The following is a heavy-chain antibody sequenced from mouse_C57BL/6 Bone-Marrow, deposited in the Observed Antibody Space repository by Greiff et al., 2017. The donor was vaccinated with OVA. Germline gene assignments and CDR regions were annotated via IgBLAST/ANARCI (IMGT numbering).Heavy chain of an antibody. D-gene: IGHD1-1*01. CDR1: GYTFTDYE. J-gene: IGHJ4*01. CDR2: IDPETGGT. CDR3: TPHYCGSRNDAMDD. V-gene: IGHV1-15*01. Sequence: VQLQESGAELVRPGASVTLSCKASGYTFTDYEMHWVKQTPVHGLEWIGAIDPETGGTAYNQKFKGKAILTADKSSSTAYMELRSLTSEDSAVYYCTPHYCGSRNDAMDDWGQGTSVTVSS.